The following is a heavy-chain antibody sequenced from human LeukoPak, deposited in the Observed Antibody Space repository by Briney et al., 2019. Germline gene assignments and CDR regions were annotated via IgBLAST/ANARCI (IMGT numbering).Heavy chain of an antibody. CDR3: ASLRERSYYARGFDY. CDR1: GGSISSYY. CDR2: IYYSGST. Sequence: SETLSLTCTVSGGSISSYYWGWIRQTPGKGREWIVSIYYSGSTFYSPSLKSRVTISVDTSKNQFSLKLSSVTAADPAVYYCASLRERSYYARGFDYWGQGTLVTVSS. J-gene: IGHJ4*02. V-gene: IGHV4-39*01. D-gene: IGHD1-26*01.